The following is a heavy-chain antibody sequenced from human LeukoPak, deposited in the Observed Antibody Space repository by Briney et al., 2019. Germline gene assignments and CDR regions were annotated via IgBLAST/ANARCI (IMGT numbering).Heavy chain of an antibody. CDR3: ARGWFDN. CDR2: INGDGDTI. CDR1: GFTFSSYE. Sequence: GGSLRLSCAASGFTFSSYEMNWVRQAPGKGLEWVAYINGDGDTIFYTDPVKGRFTISRDNAENSLFLQMNSLGDEGSAIYYCARGWFDNWGQGTLVTVSS. J-gene: IGHJ4*02. V-gene: IGHV3-48*03.